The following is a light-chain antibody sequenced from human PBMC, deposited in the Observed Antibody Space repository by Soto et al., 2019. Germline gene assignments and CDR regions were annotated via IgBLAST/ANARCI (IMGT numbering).Light chain of an antibody. Sequence: EIVMTQSPATLSVSPGERATLSCRANQSVSSNLAWYQQKPGQAPRLLIYGVSTRATGIPARFSGNGSGTEFTLTISSLQSEDFAVYYCQQYNNWPQTFGQGTKVEIK. CDR2: GVS. CDR3: QQYNNWPQT. CDR1: QSVSSN. J-gene: IGKJ1*01. V-gene: IGKV3-15*01.